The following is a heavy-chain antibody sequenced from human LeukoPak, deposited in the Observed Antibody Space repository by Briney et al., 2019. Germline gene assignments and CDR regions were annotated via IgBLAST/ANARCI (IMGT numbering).Heavy chain of an antibody. CDR3: ASSKGPFDY. CDR1: GFTFSSYA. V-gene: IGHV3-30*04. D-gene: IGHD2/OR15-2a*01. CDR2: ISYDGSNK. J-gene: IGHJ4*02. Sequence: GRSLRLSCAASGFTFSSYAIHWVRQAPGKGLEWVAVISYDGSNKYYADSVKGRFTISRDNSKNTLYLQMNSLRAEDTAVYYCASSKGPFDYWGQGTLVTVSS.